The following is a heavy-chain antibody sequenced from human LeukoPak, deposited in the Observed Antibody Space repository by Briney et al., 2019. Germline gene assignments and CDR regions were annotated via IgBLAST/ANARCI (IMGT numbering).Heavy chain of an antibody. D-gene: IGHD3-22*01. CDR1: GGSISSGDYY. Sequence: NPSETLSLTCTVSGGSISSGDYYWSWIRQPPGKGLEWIGYIYYSGSTYYNPSLKSRVTIPVDTSKNQFSLKLSSVTAADTAVYYCARGGWLSEYYFDYWGQGTLVTVSS. CDR3: ARGGWLSEYYFDY. J-gene: IGHJ4*02. CDR2: IYYSGST. V-gene: IGHV4-30-4*08.